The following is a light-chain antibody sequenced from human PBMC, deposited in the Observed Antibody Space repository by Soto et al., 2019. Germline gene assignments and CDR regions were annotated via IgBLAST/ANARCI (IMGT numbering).Light chain of an antibody. V-gene: IGLV2-14*01. CDR2: EVS. Sequence: QAVLTQPASVSGSPGQSITISCTGTSSDVGGYNYVSWYQQHPGIAPKLMISEVSNRPSGVSNRFSGSKSGNTASLTISGLQAEDEADYYGSSHTSSSTLVFGGGTKLTVL. CDR1: SSDVGGYNY. J-gene: IGLJ2*01. CDR3: SSHTSSSTLV.